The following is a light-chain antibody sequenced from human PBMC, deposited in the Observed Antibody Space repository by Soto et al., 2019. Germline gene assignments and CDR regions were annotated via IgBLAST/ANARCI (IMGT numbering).Light chain of an antibody. J-gene: IGLJ2*01. CDR3: SSYAGSNNLI. Sequence: QSALTQPPSASGSPGQSVTISCTGTSSDVGDYNYVSWYQQHPGKAPKLIIYEVFKRPSGVPDRFSGSKSGNTASLTVSGLQAEDEADYYCSSYAGSNNLIFGGGTQLTV. CDR1: SSDVGDYNY. CDR2: EVF. V-gene: IGLV2-8*01.